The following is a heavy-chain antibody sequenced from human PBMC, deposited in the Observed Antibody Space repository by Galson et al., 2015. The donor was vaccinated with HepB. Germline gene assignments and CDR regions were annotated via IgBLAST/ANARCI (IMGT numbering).Heavy chain of an antibody. V-gene: IGHV3-49*04. Sequence: SLRLSCAASGFTFGDYAMSWVRQAPGKGLEWVGFIRSKAYGGTTEYAASVKGRFTISRDDSKSIAYLQMNSLKTEDTAVYYCTRDERGGYSYGRDDYWGQGTLVTVSS. CDR1: GFTFGDYA. CDR2: IRSKAYGGTT. CDR3: TRDERGGYSYGRDDY. D-gene: IGHD5-18*01. J-gene: IGHJ4*02.